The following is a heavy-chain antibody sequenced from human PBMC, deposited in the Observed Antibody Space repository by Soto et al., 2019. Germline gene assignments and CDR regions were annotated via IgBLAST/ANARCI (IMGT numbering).Heavy chain of an antibody. CDR3: ARVQGFGVRGGLLDY. CDR2: ISYDGSNT. CDR1: GFTFSSYA. D-gene: IGHD3-10*01. Sequence: QVQLVESGGGVVQPGRSLRLSGAASGFTFSSYAMHWVRQAPGTGLVRVAVISYDGSNTYYADSVKGRFTISRDNSKITLYLQRNSLGAEDTAVYYGARVQGFGVRGGLLDYWGQGTLVTVSA. V-gene: IGHV3-30-3*01. J-gene: IGHJ4*02.